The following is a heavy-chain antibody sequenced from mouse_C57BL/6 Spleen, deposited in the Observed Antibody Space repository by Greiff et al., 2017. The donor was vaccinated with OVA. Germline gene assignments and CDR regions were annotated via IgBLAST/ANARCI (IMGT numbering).Heavy chain of an antibody. Sequence: QVQLQQPGAELVMPGASVKLSCKASGYTFTSYWMHWVKQRPGQGLEWIGEIDPSDSYTNYNQKFKGKSTLTVDKSSSTAYMQLSSLTSEDSAVYDCARSLYSNYFDYWGQGTTLTVSS. V-gene: IGHV1-69*01. CDR2: IDPSDSYT. CDR1: GYTFTSYW. J-gene: IGHJ2*01. D-gene: IGHD2-5*01. CDR3: ARSLYSNYFDY.